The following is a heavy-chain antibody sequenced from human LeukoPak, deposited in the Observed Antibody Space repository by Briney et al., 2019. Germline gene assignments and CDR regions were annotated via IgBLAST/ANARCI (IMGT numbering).Heavy chain of an antibody. CDR1: GFTFSSYA. D-gene: IGHD1-20*01. V-gene: IGHV3-23*01. CDR2: ISGSGGST. CDR3: ARGGGYNWNYYYYYMDV. Sequence: PGGSLRLSCAASGFTFSSYAMSWVRQASGKGLEWVSAISGSGGSTYYADSVKGRFTISRDNSKNTLYLQMNSLRAGDTAVYYCARGGGYNWNYYYYYMDVWGKGTTVTVSS. J-gene: IGHJ6*03.